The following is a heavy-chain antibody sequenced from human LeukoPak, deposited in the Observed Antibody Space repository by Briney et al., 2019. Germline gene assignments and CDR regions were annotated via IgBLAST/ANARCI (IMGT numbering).Heavy chain of an antibody. V-gene: IGHV3-23*01. CDR2: ISGSGGST. CDR1: GFTFSSYG. D-gene: IGHD5-18*01. Sequence: PGGSLRLSCAASGFTFSSYGMSWVRQAPGKGLEWVSAISGSGGSTYYADSVKGRFTISRDNSKNTLYLQMNSLRVEDTALYYCARDSSYGYKSNDYWGQGTLVTVSS. CDR3: ARDSSYGYKSNDY. J-gene: IGHJ4*02.